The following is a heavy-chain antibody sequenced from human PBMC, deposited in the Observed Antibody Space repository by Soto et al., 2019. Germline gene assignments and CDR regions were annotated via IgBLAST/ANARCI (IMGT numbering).Heavy chain of an antibody. V-gene: IGHV4-39*01. CDR3: ARSFVEMATIGY. CDR2: IYYSGST. CDR1: GGSISSSSYY. J-gene: IGHJ4*02. Sequence: QLQLQESGPGLVKPSETLSLTCTVSGGSISSSSYYWGWIRQPPGKGLEWIGSIYYSGSTYYNLSLKSRVTISVDTSKNQFSLKLSSVTAADTAVYYCARSFVEMATIGYWGQGTLVTVSS. D-gene: IGHD5-12*01.